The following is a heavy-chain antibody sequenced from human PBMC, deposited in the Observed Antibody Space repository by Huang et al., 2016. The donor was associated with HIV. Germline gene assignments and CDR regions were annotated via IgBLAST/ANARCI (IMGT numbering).Heavy chain of an antibody. V-gene: IGHV3-23*01. CDR2: ISGSGSRT. D-gene: IGHD3-3*01. Sequence: EVQLLESGGGLVQPGGSLRLYCAASIFTFSTSAMSWVRQAPGRGLELFSGISGSGSRTYYADSVKGRFTISRDNSRNTLYLQMKSLRVEDTAIYYCAKGSERSLTGPKYQYYFDYWGQGTLVTVSS. CDR1: IFTFSTSA. CDR3: AKGSERSLTGPKYQYYFDY. J-gene: IGHJ4*02.